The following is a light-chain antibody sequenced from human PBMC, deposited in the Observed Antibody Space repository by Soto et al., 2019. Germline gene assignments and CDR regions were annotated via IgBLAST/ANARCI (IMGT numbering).Light chain of an antibody. V-gene: IGKV1-5*01. CDR1: QIISSR. CDR3: QQYRT. CDR2: DAY. Sequence: EIQMTQSPSSLSAWVGDGVNITCRASQIISSRLAWCKQKPGEAHKLLIYDAYSWETGVPSRFSGSRSGKEFTLTISSLQPEDFATYYCQQYRTFGQGTKVDIK. J-gene: IGKJ1*01.